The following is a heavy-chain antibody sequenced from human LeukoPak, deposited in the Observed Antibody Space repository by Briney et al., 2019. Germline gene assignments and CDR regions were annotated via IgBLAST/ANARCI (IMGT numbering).Heavy chain of an antibody. D-gene: IGHD6-19*01. CDR3: AGRYSSGWVTLKY. J-gene: IGHJ4*02. Sequence: PSETLSLTCTVSGGSISSYYWSWIRQPPGKGLEWIGYIYYSGSTNYNPSLKSRVTISVDKSKNQFSLKLSSVTAADTAVYYCAGRYSSGWVTLKYWGQGTLVTVSS. CDR1: GGSISSYY. CDR2: IYYSGST. V-gene: IGHV4-59*12.